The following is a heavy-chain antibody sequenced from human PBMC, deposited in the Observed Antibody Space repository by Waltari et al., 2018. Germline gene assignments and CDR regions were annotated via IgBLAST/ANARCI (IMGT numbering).Heavy chain of an antibody. V-gene: IGHV3-53*01. Sequence: EVQLVESGGGLIQPGGSLRLSCAASGFTVSSNYMSWVRQAPGKGLEWVSGIYSGGSTYYADSVKGRFTISRDNSKNTLYLQMNSLRAEDTAVYYCARVSAAADPFLSYWGQGTLVTVSS. CDR2: IYSGGST. D-gene: IGHD6-13*01. CDR3: ARVSAAADPFLSY. CDR1: GFTVSSNY. J-gene: IGHJ4*02.